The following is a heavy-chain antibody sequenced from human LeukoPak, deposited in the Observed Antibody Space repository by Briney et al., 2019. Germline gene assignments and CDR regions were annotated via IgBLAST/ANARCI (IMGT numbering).Heavy chain of an antibody. J-gene: IGHJ5*02. Sequence: ASVKVSCKASGYTFTSYAMHWVRQAPGQRLEWMGWINAGNGNTKYSQKFQGGVTITRDTSASTAYMELSSLRSEDTAVYYCARVRWLRLTGTYNWFDPWGQGTLVTVSS. CDR2: INAGNGNT. D-gene: IGHD5-12*01. V-gene: IGHV1-3*01. CDR3: ARVRWLRLTGTYNWFDP. CDR1: GYTFTSYA.